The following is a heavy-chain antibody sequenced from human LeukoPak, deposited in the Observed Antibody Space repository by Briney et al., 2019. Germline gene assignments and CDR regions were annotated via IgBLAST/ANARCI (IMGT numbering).Heavy chain of an antibody. V-gene: IGHV3-74*01. CDR3: ARVIGWDEPFDI. D-gene: IGHD1-26*01. J-gene: IGHJ3*02. CDR2: INTDGSST. CDR1: GFTLSNYW. Sequence: GGSLRLSCVASGFTLSNYWMHWVRQAPGKGLVWVSRINTDGSSTNYADSVKGRFTVSRDNAKNTLYLQMNSLRAEDTAVYYCARVIGWDEPFDIWGQGTMVTVSS.